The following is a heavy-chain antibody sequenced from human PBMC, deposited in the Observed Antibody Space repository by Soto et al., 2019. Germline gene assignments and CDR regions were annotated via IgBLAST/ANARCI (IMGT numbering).Heavy chain of an antibody. D-gene: IGHD4-17*01. J-gene: IGHJ4*02. Sequence: SETLSLTCTVSGVSISSSSYYWGWIRQPPGKGLEWIGSIYYSGSTYYNPSLKSRVTISVDTSKNQFSLKLSSVTAADTAVYYCATKRSTVTTLALDYWGQGTLVTVSS. V-gene: IGHV4-39*01. CDR2: IYYSGST. CDR3: ATKRSTVTTLALDY. CDR1: GVSISSSSYY.